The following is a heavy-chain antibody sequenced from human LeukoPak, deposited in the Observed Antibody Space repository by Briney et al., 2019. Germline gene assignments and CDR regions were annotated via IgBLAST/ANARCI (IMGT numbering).Heavy chain of an antibody. D-gene: IGHD6-13*01. CDR2: IYYSGST. CDR3: AGAAAGWFGGAEYFQH. CDR1: XXXXSSYX. J-gene: IGHJ1*01. Sequence: SETLSLTXTVXXXXXSSYXWSWIRQPPXXXXXXXXYIYYSGSTNYTPSLKSRVTISVDTSKNQFSLKLSSVTAADTAVYYCAGAAAGWFGGAEYFQHWGQGTLVTVSS. V-gene: IGHV4-59*01.